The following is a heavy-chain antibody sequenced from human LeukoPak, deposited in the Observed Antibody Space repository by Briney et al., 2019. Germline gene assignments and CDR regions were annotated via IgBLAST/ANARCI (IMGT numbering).Heavy chain of an antibody. J-gene: IGHJ3*02. V-gene: IGHV3-11*04. CDR1: GFTFSDYY. CDR3: ARDVPYYYESSGYYSLGFDI. D-gene: IGHD3-22*01. Sequence: GSLRLSCAASGFTFSDYYMSWIRQAPGKGLEWVSYISSSGSTIYYADSVKGRFTISRDNAKNSLYLQMNSLRAEDTAVYYCARDVPYYYESSGYYSLGFDIWGQGTMVTVSS. CDR2: ISSSGSTI.